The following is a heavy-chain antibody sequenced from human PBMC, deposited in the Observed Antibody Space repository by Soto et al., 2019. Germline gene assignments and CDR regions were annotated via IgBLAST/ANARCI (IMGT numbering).Heavy chain of an antibody. CDR2: IRSKANSYAT. CDR1: GFTFSGSA. CDR3: TSRYGDYEMGPGY. Sequence: TGGSLRLSCAASGFTFSGSAMHWVRQASGKGLEWVGRIRSKANSYATAYAASVKGRFTISRDDSKNTAYLQMNSLKTEDTAVYYCTSRYGDYEMGPGYWGQGTLVTVSS. V-gene: IGHV3-73*01. J-gene: IGHJ4*02. D-gene: IGHD4-17*01.